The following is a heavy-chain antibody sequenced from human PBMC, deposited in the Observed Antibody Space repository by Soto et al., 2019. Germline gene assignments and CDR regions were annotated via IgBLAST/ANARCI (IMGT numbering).Heavy chain of an antibody. CDR2: FDPEDGET. D-gene: IGHD6-13*01. Sequence: ASLKVSCKVSGYTLTEFSMHWVRQAPGKGLEWMGGFDPEDGETIYAQKFQGRVTMTEDTSTDTAYMELSSLRSEDTAVYYCATDHHLAAAGVLNYYYYGMDVWGQGTTVTVSS. J-gene: IGHJ6*02. V-gene: IGHV1-24*01. CDR3: ATDHHLAAAGVLNYYYYGMDV. CDR1: GYTLTEFS.